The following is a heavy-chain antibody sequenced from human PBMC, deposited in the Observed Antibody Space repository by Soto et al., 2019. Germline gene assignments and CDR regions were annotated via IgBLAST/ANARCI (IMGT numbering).Heavy chain of an antibody. D-gene: IGHD2-15*01. CDR3: ARVPSATANDCSGGSCYLDV. J-gene: IGHJ6*02. CDR1: GFTFSSYS. V-gene: IGHV3-21*01. CDR2: ISSSSSYI. Sequence: PGGSLRLSCAASGFTFSSYSMNWVRQAPGKGLEWVSSISSSSSYIYYADSVKGRFTIPRDNAKNSLYLQMNSLRAEDTAVYYCARVPSATANDCSGGSCYLDVWGQGTTVTVSS.